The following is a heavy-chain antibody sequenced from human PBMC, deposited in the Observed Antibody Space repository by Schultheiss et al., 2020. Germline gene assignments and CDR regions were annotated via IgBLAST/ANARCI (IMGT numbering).Heavy chain of an antibody. V-gene: IGHV4-39*01. Sequence: SETLSLTCTVSGGSISSSSYYWGWIRQPPGKGLEWIGEIYHSGSSYHNPSLKSRVTISVDTSKNQFSLKLSSVTAADTAVYYCARHGRVGATVLSWFDPWGQGTLVTVSS. CDR3: ARHGRVGATVLSWFDP. CDR1: GGSISSSSYY. J-gene: IGHJ5*02. D-gene: IGHD1-26*01. CDR2: IYHSGSS.